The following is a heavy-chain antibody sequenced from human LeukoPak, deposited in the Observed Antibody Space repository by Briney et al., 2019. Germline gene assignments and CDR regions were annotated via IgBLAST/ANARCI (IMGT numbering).Heavy chain of an antibody. D-gene: IGHD3-22*01. CDR1: GFTLSTYW. CDR2: IKSDGST. CDR3: ARAPSEIGGYYPEYFRH. Sequence: GGSLRLSCAASGFTLSTYWMHGVRQAPGKGLVWVSRIKSDGSTNYADSVKGRFTISRDNAKNTVSLQMNSLRPEDTGVYYCARAPSEIGGYYPEYFRHWGQGTLVTVSS. V-gene: IGHV3-74*01. J-gene: IGHJ1*01.